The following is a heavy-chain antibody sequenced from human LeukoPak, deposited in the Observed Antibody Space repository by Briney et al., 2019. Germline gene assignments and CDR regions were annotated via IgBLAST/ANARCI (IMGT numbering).Heavy chain of an antibody. D-gene: IGHD1/OR15-1a*01. CDR2: INPNNGGT. J-gene: IGHJ4*02. V-gene: IGHV1-2*02. CDR1: GYIFTGYY. Sequence: ASVKVSCTASGYIFTGYYLHWVRQAPGQGLEWMGWINPNNGGTKSAQKFQGRVTMTRDTSISTAYLELSSLRSDDTAIYYCARGAEQQRRAHFDYWGQGTLVTVSS. CDR3: ARGAEQQRRAHFDY.